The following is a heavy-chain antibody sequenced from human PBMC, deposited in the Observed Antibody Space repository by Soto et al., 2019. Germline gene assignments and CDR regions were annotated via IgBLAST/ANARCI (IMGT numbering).Heavy chain of an antibody. V-gene: IGHV3-23*01. Sequence: LRLSCAVYGFICSSYDMSWVRQAPGKGLEWVSTILVGGSTHYEDSVKGRFTISRDTSKNTVYLQMSSLTAGDTAFYYCAKATATSGGAFEIYGQGTMVTVSS. CDR3: AKATATSGGAFEI. J-gene: IGHJ3*02. D-gene: IGHD1-26*01. CDR1: GFICSSYD. CDR2: ILVGGST.